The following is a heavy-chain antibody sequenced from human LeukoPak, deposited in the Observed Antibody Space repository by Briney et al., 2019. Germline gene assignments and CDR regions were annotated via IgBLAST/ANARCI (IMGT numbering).Heavy chain of an antibody. D-gene: IGHD3-10*01. Sequence: SGTLSLTCAVSGYSISSGYWWSWVRQPPGKGLEWIGEISHSGSTNCNPSLKSRVTISVDTSKNQFSLKLSSVTAADTAVYYCARAKGKGFDPWGQGTLVTVSS. CDR2: ISHSGST. CDR1: GYSISSGYW. J-gene: IGHJ5*02. V-gene: IGHV4-4*02. CDR3: ARAKGKGFDP.